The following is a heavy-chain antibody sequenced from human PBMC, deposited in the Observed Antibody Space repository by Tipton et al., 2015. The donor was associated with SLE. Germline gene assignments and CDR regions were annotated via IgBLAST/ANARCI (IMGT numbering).Heavy chain of an antibody. CDR1: GGSISSYY. D-gene: IGHD5-12*01. CDR2: ISYRGNT. CDR3: ARKGVATMRY. V-gene: IGHV4-59*12. J-gene: IGHJ4*02. Sequence: LRLSCNVFGGSISSYYWSWIRQSPGKGLEWIAYISYRGNTDYNPSLKSRVTISVDTSKNQFSLKLSSVTAADTAVYYCARKGVATMRYWGQGILVTVSS.